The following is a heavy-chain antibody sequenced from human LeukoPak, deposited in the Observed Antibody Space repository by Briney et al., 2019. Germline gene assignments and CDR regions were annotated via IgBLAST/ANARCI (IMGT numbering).Heavy chain of an antibody. D-gene: IGHD2-21*02. V-gene: IGHV3-33*01. CDR1: GFTFNNYG. Sequence: GGSLRLSCEASGFTFNNYGMHWVRQAPGKGLEWVAVIWYDGSNKYYGDSVKGRFTISRDNSKNTLYLQMNSLRAEDTAVYYCARDVKGGDFYYFDYWGQGTLVTASS. CDR3: ARDVKGGDFYYFDY. J-gene: IGHJ4*02. CDR2: IWYDGSNK.